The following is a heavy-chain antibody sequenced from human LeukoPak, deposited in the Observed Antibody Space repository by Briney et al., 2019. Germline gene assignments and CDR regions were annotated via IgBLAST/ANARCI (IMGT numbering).Heavy chain of an antibody. CDR3: ARDPYSRGWYKDVFDI. J-gene: IGHJ3*02. CDR2: ISGSSSYI. Sequence: GGSLRLSCAASGFTFSSYSMNWVRQAPGKGLEWVSSISGSSSYINYADSVKGRFTISRDSAQNSLFLQLNSLRAEDTAVYYCARDPYSRGWYKDVFDIGAKGTMFPFS. CDR1: GFTFSSYS. D-gene: IGHD6-19*01. V-gene: IGHV3-21*01.